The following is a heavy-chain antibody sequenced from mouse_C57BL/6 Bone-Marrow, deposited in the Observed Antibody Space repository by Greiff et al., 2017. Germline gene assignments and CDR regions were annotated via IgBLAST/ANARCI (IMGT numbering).Heavy chain of an antibody. CDR3: AQLVHAMDY. V-gene: IGHV1-4*01. CDR2: INPSSGYT. D-gene: IGHD4-1*02. J-gene: IGHJ4*01. CDR1: GYTFTSYT. Sequence: VKLMESGAELARPGASVKMSCKASGYTFTSYTMHWVHQRPGQGLEWIGYINPSSGYTKTNQKFKDKATLTADKSSSTAYMHLSSLTSEDSAVYYCAQLVHAMDYWGQGTSVTVSS.